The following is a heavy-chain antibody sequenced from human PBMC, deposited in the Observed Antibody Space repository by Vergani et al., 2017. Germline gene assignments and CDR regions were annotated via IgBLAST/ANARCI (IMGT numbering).Heavy chain of an antibody. Sequence: QIQLVQSGAEVKQPGASVKVSCKASGYTFVNYGINWVRQATGQVLEWMGWMNPNSGNTGYAQKFQGRVTMTRNTSISTAYMELTSLRSEDTAVYYCADLVFDYWGQGTLVTVSS. J-gene: IGHJ4*02. CDR3: ADLVFDY. CDR1: GYTFVNYG. V-gene: IGHV1-8*02. CDR2: MNPNSGNT. D-gene: IGHD2-8*02.